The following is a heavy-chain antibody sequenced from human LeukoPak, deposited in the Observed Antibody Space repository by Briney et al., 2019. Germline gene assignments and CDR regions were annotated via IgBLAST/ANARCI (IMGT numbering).Heavy chain of an antibody. Sequence: HPSETLSLTCTVSGVSSISIDYYRDWIRQPPGKGPEWIGAIYHTGTTYYNPSLKSRVTISVDTSKNQFSLKLSSVAATDTAVFYCARRVSGVSWYFDLWGRGTLVTVSS. CDR3: ARRVSGVSWYFDL. V-gene: IGHV4-39*01. D-gene: IGHD5/OR15-5a*01. CDR1: GVSSISIDYY. CDR2: IYHTGTT. J-gene: IGHJ2*01.